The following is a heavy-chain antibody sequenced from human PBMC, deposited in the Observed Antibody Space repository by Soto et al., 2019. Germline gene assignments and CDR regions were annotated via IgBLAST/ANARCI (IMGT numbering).Heavy chain of an antibody. CDR3: ARVPVGVVVAAAYYYGMDV. CDR2: TYHSGST. J-gene: IGHJ6*02. V-gene: IGHV4-30-2*01. D-gene: IGHD2-15*01. CDR1: GDTISTGGYT. Sequence: SETLSLTCDVSGDTISTGGYTWAWIRQPPGEALEWIGHTYHSGSTNYNPSLKSRVTISVDKSKNQFSLKLSSVTAADTAVYYCARVPVGVVVAAAYYYGMDVWGQGTTVTVSS.